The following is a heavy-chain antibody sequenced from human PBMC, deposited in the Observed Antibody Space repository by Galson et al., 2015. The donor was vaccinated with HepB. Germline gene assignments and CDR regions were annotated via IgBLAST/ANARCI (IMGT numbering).Heavy chain of an antibody. J-gene: IGHJ4*02. Sequence: SLRLSCAASGFTFSSYEMNWVRQAPGKGLEWVSYISKSGWTTYYADSVKGRFTISRDKAKNSLYLQMNRLRAEDTAVYYCARDPGIAAAGTNVDYWGQGILVTVSS. CDR1: GFTFSSYE. CDR3: ARDPGIAAAGTNVDY. D-gene: IGHD6-13*01. CDR2: ISKSGWTT. V-gene: IGHV3-48*03.